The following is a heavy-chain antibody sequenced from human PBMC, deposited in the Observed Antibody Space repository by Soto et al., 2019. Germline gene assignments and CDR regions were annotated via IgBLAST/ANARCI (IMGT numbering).Heavy chain of an antibody. CDR3: ARVRDWFDP. J-gene: IGHJ5*02. V-gene: IGHV4-34*01. Sequence: SETLSLTCAVYGGSFSGYYWNWIRQPPGKGLEWIGEIDHSGYTNSNPSLKSRVTRSVDTSKNQFSLRLASVTAADTAVYYCARVRDWFDPWGQGTLVTVSS. CDR2: IDHSGYT. D-gene: IGHD3-3*01. CDR1: GGSFSGYY.